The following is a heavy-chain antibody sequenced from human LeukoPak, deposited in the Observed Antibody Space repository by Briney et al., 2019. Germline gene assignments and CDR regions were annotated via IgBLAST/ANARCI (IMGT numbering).Heavy chain of an antibody. CDR2: ISGIGYST. D-gene: IGHD3-22*01. J-gene: IGHJ4*02. Sequence: GGSLRLSCAASGFSFRTYAMSWVRQAPGKGLEWVSGISGIGYSTYYADSVTGRFTISRDNSKNTLYLQMNSLRADDTAVYYCAKDRDPGPTYYYDPRAYPLGYWGQGTLVTVSS. CDR3: AKDRDPGPTYYYDPRAYPLGY. CDR1: GFSFRTYA. V-gene: IGHV3-23*01.